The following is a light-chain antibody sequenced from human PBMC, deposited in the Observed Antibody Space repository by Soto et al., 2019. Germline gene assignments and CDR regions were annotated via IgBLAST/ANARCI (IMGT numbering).Light chain of an antibody. CDR1: QTINGY. Sequence: DIQMTQSPSSLSASVGDRVTITCRASQTINGYLNWYQQKPGKAPNLLIYTASTLQSGVPSRFSGSGSGTDFTLTISSLQPEDFATYFCQQNYNNPYTFGQGTRLDI. V-gene: IGKV1-39*01. CDR2: TAS. CDR3: QQNYNNPYT. J-gene: IGKJ2*01.